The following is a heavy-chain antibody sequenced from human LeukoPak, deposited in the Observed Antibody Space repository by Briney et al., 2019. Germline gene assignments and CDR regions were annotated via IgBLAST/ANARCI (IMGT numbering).Heavy chain of an antibody. D-gene: IGHD3-9*01. V-gene: IGHV1-69*05. Sequence: VASVKVSCKASGYTFTSYGISWVRQAPGQGLEWMGGIIPIFGTANYAQKFQGRVTITTDESTSTAYMELSSLRSEDTAVYYCARESDILTGPGYYYYYMDVWGKGTTVTVSS. CDR2: IIPIFGTA. CDR3: ARESDILTGPGYYYYYMDV. J-gene: IGHJ6*03. CDR1: GYTFTSYG.